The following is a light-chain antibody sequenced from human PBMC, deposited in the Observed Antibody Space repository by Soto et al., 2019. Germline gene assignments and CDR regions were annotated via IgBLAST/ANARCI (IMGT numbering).Light chain of an antibody. V-gene: IGKV1-39*01. CDR1: QSINRY. CDR3: QQSYNTPIT. Sequence: DIQMTQSPSSLSASVGDRVTITCRASQSINRYLNWHQQKPGKAPKVLIYAASSLQSGVPARFSGSGSGTDFTLTISSLQPEDFATYYCQQSYNTPITFGQGTRLEI. J-gene: IGKJ5*01. CDR2: AAS.